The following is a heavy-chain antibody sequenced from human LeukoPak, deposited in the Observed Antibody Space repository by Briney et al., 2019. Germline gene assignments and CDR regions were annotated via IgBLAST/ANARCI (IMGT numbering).Heavy chain of an antibody. V-gene: IGHV3-74*01. Sequence: GGSLRLSCAVSGLTVSSNFMNWVRQAPGKGLVWVSRLDTTGSNTVYADSVKGRFTISRDNAKNTLYLQMNSLRAEDTAVYYCARVTSNRGLDIWGQGTMVTVSS. J-gene: IGHJ3*02. D-gene: IGHD1-14*01. CDR1: GLTVSSNF. CDR2: LDTTGSNT. CDR3: ARVTSNRGLDI.